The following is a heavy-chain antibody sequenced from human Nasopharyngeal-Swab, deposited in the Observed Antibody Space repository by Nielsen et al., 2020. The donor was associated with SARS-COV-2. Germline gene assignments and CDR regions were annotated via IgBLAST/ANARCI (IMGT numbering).Heavy chain of an antibody. CDR2: IKQDGSEK. Sequence: GESLKISCAASGFTVSSNYMSWVRQAPRKGLEWVANIKQDGSEKYYVDSVKGRFTISRDNAKNSLYLQMNSLRAEDTAVYYCARDYYSSSSSWYDYYYYGMDVWGQGTTVTVSS. D-gene: IGHD6-13*01. V-gene: IGHV3-7*03. CDR1: GFTVSSNY. J-gene: IGHJ6*02. CDR3: ARDYYSSSSSWYDYYYYGMDV.